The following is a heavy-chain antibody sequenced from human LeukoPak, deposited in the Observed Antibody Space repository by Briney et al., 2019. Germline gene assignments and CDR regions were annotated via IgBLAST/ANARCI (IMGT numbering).Heavy chain of an antibody. CDR1: GFSFSTYW. J-gene: IGHJ4*02. Sequence: GGSLRLSCKDSGFSFSTYWMSWLRQAPGKGLEWVANIKPDGGEKYFVDSVKGRFTISRDNAESTLFLQMNSLRVEDTAVYYCARDGSGWSRNWGQGTLVTVSS. CDR2: IKPDGGEK. V-gene: IGHV3-7*01. D-gene: IGHD6-19*01. CDR3: ARDGSGWSRN.